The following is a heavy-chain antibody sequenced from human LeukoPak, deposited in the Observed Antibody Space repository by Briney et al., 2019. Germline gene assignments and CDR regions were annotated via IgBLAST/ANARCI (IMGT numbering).Heavy chain of an antibody. D-gene: IGHD3-10*01. CDR1: GGSISSYY. V-gene: IGHV4-59*01. CDR2: IYYSGYT. CDR3: ARTTMVRGTYYMDV. J-gene: IGHJ6*03. Sequence: SETLSLTCTVSGGSISSYYWSWIRQPPGKGLEWIGYIYYSGYTNYNPSLKSRVTISVDTSKNQFSLKLSSVTAADTAVYYCARTTMVRGTYYMDVWGKGTAVTISS.